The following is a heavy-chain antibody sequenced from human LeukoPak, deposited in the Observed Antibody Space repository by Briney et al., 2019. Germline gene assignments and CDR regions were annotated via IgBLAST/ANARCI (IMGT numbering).Heavy chain of an antibody. CDR1: GFTFSSYA. CDR2: ISYDGSNK. V-gene: IGHV3-30*04. Sequence: GRSLRLSCAASGFTFSSYAMHWVRQAPGKGLEGVAVISYDGSNKYYADSVKGRFTISRDNSKNTLYLQMNSLRAEDTAVYYCARDRSSSLYESHAFDIWGQGTMVTVSS. D-gene: IGHD6-13*01. J-gene: IGHJ3*02. CDR3: ARDRSSSLYESHAFDI.